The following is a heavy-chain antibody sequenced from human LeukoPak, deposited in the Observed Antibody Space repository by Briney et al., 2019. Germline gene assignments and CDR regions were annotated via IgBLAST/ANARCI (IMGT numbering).Heavy chain of an antibody. CDR1: GFTFSSYW. V-gene: IGHV3-74*01. J-gene: IGHJ4*02. CDR3: ARVPSGYYSHFDY. D-gene: IGHD3-22*01. Sequence: GGSLRLSCAASGFTFSSYWMHWVRQAPGKGLVWVSRINTDGSSTSYADSVKGRFTISRDNAKNTLYLQMNSLRAEDTAVYYCARVPSGYYSHFDYWGQGTLVTVSS. CDR2: INTDGSST.